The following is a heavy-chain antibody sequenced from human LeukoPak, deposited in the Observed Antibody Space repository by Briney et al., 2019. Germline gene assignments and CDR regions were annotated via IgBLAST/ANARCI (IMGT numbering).Heavy chain of an antibody. J-gene: IGHJ3*01. CDR3: ARSSYGNDAFDF. Sequence: SETLSLTCTVSGGSISPFYWSWIRHPPGKGLEWIGYIYHSGSTNYNPSLESRVTMSVDTSKNQFSLRLSSVTAADTAVYYCARSSYGNDAFDFWGQGTMVTVSS. CDR1: GGSISPFY. D-gene: IGHD3-10*01. CDR2: IYHSGST. V-gene: IGHV4-59*08.